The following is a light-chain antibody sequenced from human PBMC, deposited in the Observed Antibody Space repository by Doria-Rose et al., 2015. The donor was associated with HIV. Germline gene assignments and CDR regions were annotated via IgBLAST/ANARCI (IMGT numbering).Light chain of an antibody. CDR1: QSFSSTY. Sequence: TQSPGTLSLSPGERATLSCSASQSFSSTYLAWYQQKPGQAPSLPIYDGSTRATGIPDRFSASGSGTDFTLTINRLEPEDFALYYCHQYGTSWTFGQGTKVEI. CDR3: HQYGTSWT. V-gene: IGKV3-20*01. J-gene: IGKJ1*01. CDR2: DGS.